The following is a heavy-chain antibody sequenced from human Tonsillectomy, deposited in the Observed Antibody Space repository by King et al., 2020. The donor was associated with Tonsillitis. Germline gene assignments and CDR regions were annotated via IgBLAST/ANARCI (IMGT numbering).Heavy chain of an antibody. CDR3: TTAYYYDSSSYCYLPFDY. J-gene: IGHJ4*02. CDR2: IKSKTDGGTT. Sequence: VQLVESGGGLVKPGGSLRLSCAASGFTFNNAWMSWVRQAPGKGLEWVGRIKSKTDGGTTDYAAPVKGRFTISRDDSKNTLHLQMNSLKTEDTAVYYCTTAYYYDSSSYCYLPFDYWGQGILVTVSS. V-gene: IGHV3-15*01. D-gene: IGHD3-22*01. CDR1: GFTFNNAW.